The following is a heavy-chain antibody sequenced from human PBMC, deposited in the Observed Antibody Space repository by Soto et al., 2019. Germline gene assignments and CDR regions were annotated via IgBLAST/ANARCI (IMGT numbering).Heavy chain of an antibody. D-gene: IGHD2-15*01. V-gene: IGHV2-5*02. CDR2: IYWDDDK. J-gene: IGHJ5*02. CDR3: VHRQTGGCSGGSCYSWFDP. Sequence: QITLKESGPTLVKPTQTLTLTCTFSGFSLSTSGVGVGWIRQPPGKALEWLALIYWDDDKRYSPSLKSRLTITNDTSKNKVVLTMTNMDPVDTATYYCVHRQTGGCSGGSCYSWFDPWGQRTLVTVSS. CDR1: GFSLSTSGVG.